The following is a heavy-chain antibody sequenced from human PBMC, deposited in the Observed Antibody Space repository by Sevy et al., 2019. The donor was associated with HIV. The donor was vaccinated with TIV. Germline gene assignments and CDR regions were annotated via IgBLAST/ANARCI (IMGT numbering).Heavy chain of an antibody. J-gene: IGHJ3*02. CDR3: AKRVAGALAALDI. CDR2: ISDGGGTT. V-gene: IGHV3-23*01. D-gene: IGHD3-10*01. Sequence: GGSLRLSCAASGFTFRNYVMNWVRQPPGKGLEWVSVISDGGGTTYYADSVKGRFTISREDPKSTQYLQMNSLRVEDTAVYFCAKRVAGALAALDIWGQGTMVTVSS. CDR1: GFTFRNYV.